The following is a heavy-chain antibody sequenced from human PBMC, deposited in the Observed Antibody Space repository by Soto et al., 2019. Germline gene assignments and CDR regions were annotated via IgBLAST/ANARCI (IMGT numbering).Heavy chain of an antibody. CDR1: GGSSSSYY. CDR3: ARQPSP. CDR2: VHYSGST. J-gene: IGHJ5*02. V-gene: IGHV4-59*08. Sequence: SETLSLTCTVSGGSSSSYYYSWIRQPPGKGLEWIGYVHYSGSTNYNPSLKSRVTISVDTSKNQLSLKLSSVTAADTAVYYCARQPSPWGQGTLVTVSS.